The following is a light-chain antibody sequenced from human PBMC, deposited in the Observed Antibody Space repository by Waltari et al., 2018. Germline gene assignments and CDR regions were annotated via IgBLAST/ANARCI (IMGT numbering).Light chain of an antibody. CDR3: QQYYSTPLT. CDR2: WAS. CDR1: QSVLYSSNNKNY. Sequence: DIVMTQSPDSLAVSLGERATINCKSSQSVLYSSNNKNYLAWYQQKPGQPPKGLIYWASTQESGVPDRFSGSGSGTDFTLTISSLQAEDVAVYYCQQYYSTPLTFGGGTKVEIK. V-gene: IGKV4-1*01. J-gene: IGKJ4*01.